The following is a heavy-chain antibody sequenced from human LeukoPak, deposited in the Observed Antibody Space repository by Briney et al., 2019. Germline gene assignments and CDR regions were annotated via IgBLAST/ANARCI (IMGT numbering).Heavy chain of an antibody. V-gene: IGHV3-30*18. Sequence: GGSLRLSCAASGFTFSSYSMNWVRQAPGKGLEWVAVISYDGSNKYYADSVKGRFTISRDNSKNTLYLQMNSLRAEDTAVYYCAKDMARRSSGWYPRYVGMDVWGQGTTVTVSS. J-gene: IGHJ6*02. CDR3: AKDMARRSSGWYPRYVGMDV. CDR1: GFTFSSYS. CDR2: ISYDGSNK. D-gene: IGHD6-19*01.